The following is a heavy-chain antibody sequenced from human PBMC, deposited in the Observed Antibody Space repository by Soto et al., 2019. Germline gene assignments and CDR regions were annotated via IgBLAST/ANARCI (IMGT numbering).Heavy chain of an antibody. V-gene: IGHV3-30*18. CDR2: ISHDGSYK. CDR1: GFSFTTYV. Sequence: GGSLRLACAASGFSFTTYVMHWVRQAPGKGLEWVAVISHDGSYKYYGDAVKGRFTISRDTSKNAVYLEMNSLRPEDTAVYYCAKGLLAIVGTTLPRDAFNIWGQGTMVTVS. CDR3: AKGLLAIVGTTLPRDAFNI. D-gene: IGHD1-26*01. J-gene: IGHJ3*02.